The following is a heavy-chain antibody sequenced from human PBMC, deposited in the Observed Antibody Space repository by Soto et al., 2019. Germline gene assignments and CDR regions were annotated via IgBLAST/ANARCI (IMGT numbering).Heavy chain of an antibody. CDR2: MNPNSGNT. CDR3: ARSPPRRRYSSSWYGVVY. D-gene: IGHD6-13*01. CDR1: GYTFTSYD. V-gene: IGHV1-8*01. Sequence: ASVKVSCKASGYTFTSYDINWVRQATGQGLEWMGWMNPNSGNTGYAQKFQGRVTMTRNTSISTAYMELSSLRSEDTAVYYCARSPPRRRYSSSWYGVVYWGQGTLVTVSS. J-gene: IGHJ4*02.